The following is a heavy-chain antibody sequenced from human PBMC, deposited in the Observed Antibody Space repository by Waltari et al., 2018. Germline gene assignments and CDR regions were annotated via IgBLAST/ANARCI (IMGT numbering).Heavy chain of an antibody. D-gene: IGHD4-17*01. Sequence: QVQLVQSGAEVKKPGASVKVSCKASGYTFTSYDNNWVRQATGQGLEWMGWMNPNSGNTGYAQKFQGRVTITRNTSISTAYMELSSLRSEDTAVYYCARGLPYGDYSQFDYWGQGTLVTVSS. V-gene: IGHV1-8*03. CDR3: ARGLPYGDYSQFDY. CDR2: MNPNSGNT. J-gene: IGHJ4*02. CDR1: GYTFTSYD.